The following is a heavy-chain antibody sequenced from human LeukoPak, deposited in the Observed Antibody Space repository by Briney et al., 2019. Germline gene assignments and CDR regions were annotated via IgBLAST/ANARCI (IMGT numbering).Heavy chain of an antibody. CDR3: AREIYGSGSYFDY. CDR2: IIPIFGTA. CDR1: GGTFISHA. J-gene: IGHJ4*02. Sequence: GASVKVSCKASGGTFISHAISWVRQAPGQGLEWMGGIIPIFGTANYAQKFQGRVTITADESTSTAYMELSSLRSEDTAVYYCAREIYGSGSYFDYRGQGTLVTVSS. D-gene: IGHD3-10*01. V-gene: IGHV1-69*13.